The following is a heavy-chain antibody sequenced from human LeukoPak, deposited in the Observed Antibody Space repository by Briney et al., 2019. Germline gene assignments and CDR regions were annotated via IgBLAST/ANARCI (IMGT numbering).Heavy chain of an antibody. D-gene: IGHD1-26*01. J-gene: IGHJ5*02. CDR3: ARDIAGATKGGWFDT. CDR1: GYTFTIYD. CDR2: MNPNSGNT. Sequence: ASVKVSCKASGYTFTIYDINWVRQATGQGLEWMGWMNPNSGNTGYAQKFQGRVTMTRNTSISTAYMELSSLRSEDTALYYCARDIAGATKGGWFDTWGQGTPVTVSS. V-gene: IGHV1-8*01.